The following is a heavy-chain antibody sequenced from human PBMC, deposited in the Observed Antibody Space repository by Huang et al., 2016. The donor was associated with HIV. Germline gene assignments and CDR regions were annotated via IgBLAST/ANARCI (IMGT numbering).Heavy chain of an antibody. Sequence: GAEVKKPGSSVKVSCKASGGTFSSYVISWVRQAPGQGLEWMGGITPIFDKTNYAQKFQGRVTIIADESTRTAYMEMNSLRPEDTATYYCATGPRGSGSFNWGQGTLVIVSS. D-gene: IGHD1-26*01. CDR3: ATGPRGSGSFN. CDR2: ITPIFDKT. J-gene: IGHJ4*02. CDR1: GGTFSSYV. V-gene: IGHV1-69*01.